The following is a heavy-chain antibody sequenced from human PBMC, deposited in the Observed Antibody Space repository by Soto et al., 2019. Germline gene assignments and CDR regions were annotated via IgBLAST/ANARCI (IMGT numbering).Heavy chain of an antibody. Sequence: QVQLVESGGGLVKPGGSLRLSCAASGFTFSDYYMTWIRQAPGKGLEWVSYISSSGTTIYYADSVKGRFTISRDNAKNSVYLQMTSLRAEDTAVYYCARDLDTALVRVSSYYNGMDVWGQGTTVTVSS. J-gene: IGHJ6*02. V-gene: IGHV3-11*04. D-gene: IGHD5-18*01. CDR2: ISSSGTTI. CDR1: GFTFSDYY. CDR3: ARDLDTALVRVSSYYNGMDV.